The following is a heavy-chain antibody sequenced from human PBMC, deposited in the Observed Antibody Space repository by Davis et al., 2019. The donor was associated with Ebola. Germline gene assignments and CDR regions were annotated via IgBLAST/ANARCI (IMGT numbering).Heavy chain of an antibody. D-gene: IGHD4-17*01. J-gene: IGHJ6*02. CDR2: IYPGDSDT. CDR1: GYSFTNYW. V-gene: IGHV5-51*01. CDR3: ARSPVNLRYYYYGMDV. Sequence: GESLKISCQGSGYSFTNYWIGWVRQMPGKGLEWMGIIYPGDSDTRYSPSFQGQVTISADKSISTAYLQWSSLKASDTAMYYCARSPVNLRYYYYGMDVWDQGTTVTVSS.